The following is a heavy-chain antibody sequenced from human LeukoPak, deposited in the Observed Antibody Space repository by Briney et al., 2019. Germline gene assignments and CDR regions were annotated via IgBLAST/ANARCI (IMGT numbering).Heavy chain of an antibody. CDR1: GFPFDSQA. CDR2: ISNSGVTT. Sequence: GGSLRLSCVASGFPFDSQAMNWVRQAPGKGLEWVSGISNSGVTTHYADSVKGRFTISRDNSRNTLYLLMDSLRTEDTAVYYCAKMSSTELYYFYYMDVWGKGTTVTVSS. D-gene: IGHD1-7*01. J-gene: IGHJ6*03. V-gene: IGHV3-23*01. CDR3: AKMSSTELYYFYYMDV.